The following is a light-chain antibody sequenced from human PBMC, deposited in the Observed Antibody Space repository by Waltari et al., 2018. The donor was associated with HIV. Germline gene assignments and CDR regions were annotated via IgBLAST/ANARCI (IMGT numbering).Light chain of an antibody. Sequence: EVVLTQSPATLSVSPGDRAILSCRASQSVSNHLAWYQQKPGQAPRLLVYRASTRAAGIPARVSCRWFGTDFTLTISSLQAEDFAVYFCQQCNNWPITFGQGTRLEIK. CDR3: QQCNNWPIT. J-gene: IGKJ5*01. CDR2: RAS. CDR1: QSVSNH. V-gene: IGKV3-15*01.